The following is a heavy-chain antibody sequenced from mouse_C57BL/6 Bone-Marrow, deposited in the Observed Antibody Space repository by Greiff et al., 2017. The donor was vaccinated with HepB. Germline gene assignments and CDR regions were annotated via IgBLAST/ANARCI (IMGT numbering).Heavy chain of an antibody. CDR2: IHPSDSDT. D-gene: IGHD2-4*01. V-gene: IGHV1-74*01. J-gene: IGHJ2*01. CDR1: GYTFTSYW. Sequence: QVQLQQPGAELVKPGASVKVSCKASGYTFTSYWMHWVKQRPGQGLEWIGRIHPSDSDTNYNQKFKGKATLTVDKSSSTAYMQLSSLTSGDSAVYYCAIDYDYDRSYFDYWGQGTTLTVSS. CDR3: AIDYDYDRSYFDY.